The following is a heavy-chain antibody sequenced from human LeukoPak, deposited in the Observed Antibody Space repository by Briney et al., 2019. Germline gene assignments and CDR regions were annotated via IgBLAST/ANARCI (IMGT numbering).Heavy chain of an antibody. CDR2: INHSGST. D-gene: IGHD4-23*01. J-gene: IGHJ6*03. V-gene: IGHV4-39*07. Sequence: SETLSLTCTVSGSSISSSSFYWGWIRQPPGKGLEWIGEINHSGSTNYNPSLKSRVTISVDTSKNQFSLKLSSVTAADTAVYYCARKMRGGYYYYYMDVWGKGTTVTVSS. CDR3: ARKMRGGYYYYYMDV. CDR1: GSSISSSSFY.